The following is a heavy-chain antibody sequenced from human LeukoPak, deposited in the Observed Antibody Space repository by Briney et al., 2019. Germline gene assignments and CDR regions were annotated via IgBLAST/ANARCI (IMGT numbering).Heavy chain of an antibody. CDR2: IHYTGRT. V-gene: IGHV4-39*01. D-gene: IGHD3-10*01. J-gene: IGHJ5*02. CDR3: ARQGSMTRGGYWLDP. CDR1: GASINTTNFY. Sequence: SETLSLTCTVSGASINTTNFYWAWIRQPPGKGLESIGNIHYTGRTYSNASLNSRVTISVDTSKNQFSLKLTSVSAADTAVYYCARQGSMTRGGYWLDPWGRGTLVVVSS.